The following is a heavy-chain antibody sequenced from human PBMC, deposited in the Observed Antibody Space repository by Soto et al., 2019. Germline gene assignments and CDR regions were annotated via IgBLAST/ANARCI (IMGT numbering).Heavy chain of an antibody. J-gene: IGHJ6*02. CDR1: GVSISSHY. CDR2: INHSGST. Sequence: PSETLSLTCDVSGVSISSHYWSWIRQPPGKGLEWIGEINHSGSTNYNPSLKSRVTISVDTSKNQFSLKLSSVTAADTAVYYCARGIGSGYYNRYYYGMDVWGQGTTVTVS. V-gene: IGHV4-34*01. D-gene: IGHD3-9*01. CDR3: ARGIGSGYYNRYYYGMDV.